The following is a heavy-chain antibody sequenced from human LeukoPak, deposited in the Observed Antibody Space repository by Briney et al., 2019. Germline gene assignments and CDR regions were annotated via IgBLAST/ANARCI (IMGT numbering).Heavy chain of an antibody. CDR3: ITGDYDFWSGSYSPNHYFDY. Sequence: PGGSLRLSCEASGFTFTSAWMSWVRQAPGKGLEWVGRIKGKTAAGAPDYVASVKGRFTISRDDSKNTLFLQMNSLKTEDTAVYYCITGDYDFWSGSYSPNHYFDYWGQGTLVTVSS. V-gene: IGHV3-15*01. CDR1: GFTFTSAW. J-gene: IGHJ4*02. D-gene: IGHD3-3*01. CDR2: IKGKTAAGAP.